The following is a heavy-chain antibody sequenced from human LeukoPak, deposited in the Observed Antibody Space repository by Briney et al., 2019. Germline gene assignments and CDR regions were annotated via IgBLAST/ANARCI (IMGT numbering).Heavy chain of an antibody. CDR2: INPNSGGT. J-gene: IGHJ6*03. Sequence: ASVKVSCKASGYTFTGYYMHWVRQAPGQGLEWMGWINPNSGGTNYAQKFQGRVTITADESTSTAYMELSSLRSEDTAVYYCARTPRAHYYYYYMDVWGKGTTVTISS. CDR3: ARTPRAHYYYYYMDV. V-gene: IGHV1-2*02. CDR1: GYTFTGYY.